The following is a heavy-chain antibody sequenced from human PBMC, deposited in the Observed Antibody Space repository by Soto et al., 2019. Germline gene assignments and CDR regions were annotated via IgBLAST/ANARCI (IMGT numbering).Heavy chain of an antibody. CDR2: IYYSGST. D-gene: IGHD2-2*01. Sequence: SETLSLTCTVSGGSISSGGYYWSWIRQHPGKGLEWIGYIYYSGSTYYNPSLKSRVTISVDTSKNQFSLKLSSVTAADTAVYYCARSRGDIVVVPAAGHEGGSWFDPWGQGTLVTVSS. CDR1: GGSISSGGYY. CDR3: ARSRGDIVVVPAAGHEGGSWFDP. V-gene: IGHV4-31*03. J-gene: IGHJ5*02.